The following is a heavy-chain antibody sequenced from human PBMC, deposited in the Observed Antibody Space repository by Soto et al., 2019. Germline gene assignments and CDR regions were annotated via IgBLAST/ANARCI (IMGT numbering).Heavy chain of an antibody. CDR3: ARAHYGDYGYGMDV. J-gene: IGHJ6*02. CDR1: GGSISTGYS. D-gene: IGHD4-17*01. Sequence: SETLSLTCAVSGGSISTGYSWGWIRQPPGKGLEWIGHIYHSGNIYYNPSLKSRVSISVDRSKNQFSLRLSSVTAADTAVYYCARAHYGDYGYGMDVWGQGTTVTVSS. V-gene: IGHV4-30-2*01. CDR2: IYHSGNI.